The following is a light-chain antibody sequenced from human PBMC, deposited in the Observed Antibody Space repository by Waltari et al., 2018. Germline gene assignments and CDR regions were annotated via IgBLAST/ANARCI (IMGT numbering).Light chain of an antibody. J-gene: IGKJ2*01. V-gene: IGKV3-15*01. CDR2: GAS. Sequence: EIVMTQSPATLSVSTGDRATLSCSASQSVSSNLAWYQQKPGQAPRLLIYGASTRGTGVPARFSGSGSGTEFTITISSLQSEDVAVYYCQQYNNWPPYTFGQGTKLEIK. CDR3: QQYNNWPPYT. CDR1: QSVSSN.